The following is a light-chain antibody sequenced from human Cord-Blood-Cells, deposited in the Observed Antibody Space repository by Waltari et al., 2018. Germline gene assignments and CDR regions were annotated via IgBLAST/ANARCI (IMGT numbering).Light chain of an antibody. J-gene: IGKJ2*01. V-gene: IGKV1-5*01. CDR3: QQYNSYPYT. Sequence: DIQMTQSPSTLSASVGDRVTITCRASQSISSWLAWYQQKPGKAPKLLIYDASSLESGVPSRCSGSGSGTEFTLTISSLQPDDFATYYCQQYNSYPYTFGQGTKREIK. CDR2: DAS. CDR1: QSISSW.